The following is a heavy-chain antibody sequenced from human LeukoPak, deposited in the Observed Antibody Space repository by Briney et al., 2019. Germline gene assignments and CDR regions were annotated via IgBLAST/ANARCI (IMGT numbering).Heavy chain of an antibody. J-gene: IGHJ4*02. Sequence: GGSLRLSCAASGFTFSNYAMHWVRQAPGKGLEWVAVIWYDGSTIYYADSVKGRFTIYRDNSKNTLYLQMNSLRAEETAVYYCARDIYFYGAYVIDYWGQGTLVTVS. CDR2: IWYDGSTI. D-gene: IGHD4-17*01. CDR1: GFTFSNYA. CDR3: ARDIYFYGAYVIDY. V-gene: IGHV3-33*01.